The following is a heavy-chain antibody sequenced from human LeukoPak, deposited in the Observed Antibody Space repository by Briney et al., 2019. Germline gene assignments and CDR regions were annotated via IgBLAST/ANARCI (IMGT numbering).Heavy chain of an antibody. Sequence: GGSLRLSCAASGFTFDDYAIHWVRQGPGKGLEWVSGINWNSGSKHYADSVKGRFTISRDNAKNSLYLQMNSLKPEDTALYYCAKDFSSGYYYFDFWGQGTLVTVSS. CDR1: GFTFDDYA. CDR2: INWNSGSK. V-gene: IGHV3-9*01. D-gene: IGHD3-22*01. CDR3: AKDFSSGYYYFDF. J-gene: IGHJ4*02.